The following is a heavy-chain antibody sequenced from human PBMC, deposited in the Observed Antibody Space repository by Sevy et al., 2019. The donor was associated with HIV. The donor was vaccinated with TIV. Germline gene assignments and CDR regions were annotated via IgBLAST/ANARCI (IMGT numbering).Heavy chain of an antibody. J-gene: IGHJ4*02. Sequence: ASVKVSCKASGYTFTSYGISWVRQAPGQGLEWMGWISAYNGNTNYAQKLQGRVTMTTDTSTSTAYMELRSLRSDDTAVYYCARGRRITIFGVVFDYWGQGTLVTVSS. CDR2: ISAYNGNT. V-gene: IGHV1-18*01. D-gene: IGHD3-3*01. CDR1: GYTFTSYG. CDR3: ARGRRITIFGVVFDY.